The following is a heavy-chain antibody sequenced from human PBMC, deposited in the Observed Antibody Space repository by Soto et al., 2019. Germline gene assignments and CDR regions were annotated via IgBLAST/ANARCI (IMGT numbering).Heavy chain of an antibody. V-gene: IGHV1-46*01. CDR1: GYSFTSYY. CDR2: INLTDGNA. CDR3: ARDSHKYCSGGSCYFLFLRSSTDNEYFQH. D-gene: IGHD2-15*01. J-gene: IGHJ1*01. Sequence: ASVKVSCKASGYSFTSYYMYWVRQAPGQGPEWVGIINLTDGNANYAQKFQGRVTMTRDTSTSTLYMELSSLRSDDTAVYYCARDSHKYCSGGSCYFLFLRSSTDNEYFQHWGQGTLVTVSS.